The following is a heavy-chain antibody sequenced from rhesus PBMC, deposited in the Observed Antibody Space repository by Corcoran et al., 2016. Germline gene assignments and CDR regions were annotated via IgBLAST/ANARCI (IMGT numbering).Heavy chain of an antibody. CDR3: TREAGTAHFDY. CDR2: IPPYNGTK. J-gene: IGHJ4*01. Sequence: QVQLVQSGAEIKQPGASVKLSCKASGYTFTTYYMPWVRQAPGQGLEWKRPIPPYNGTKPYSQNVQGKVTLTTDTSTSTGYMELSRLRSEDTAVYYCTREAGTAHFDYWGQGVLVTVSS. V-gene: IGHV1-1*01. D-gene: IGHD1-1*01. CDR1: GYTFTTYY.